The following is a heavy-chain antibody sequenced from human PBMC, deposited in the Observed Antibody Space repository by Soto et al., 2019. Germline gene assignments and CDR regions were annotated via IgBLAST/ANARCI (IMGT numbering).Heavy chain of an antibody. Sequence: QVTLKESGPVLVNPTETLTLTCTVSGFSLSNARMGVSWIRQPPGKALEWLAHIFSNDEKSYSTSLKSRLTISQDTSKSQVVLTMTNMDPVDTATYYCARTRASSGWYSNGYFDYWGQGTLVTVSS. CDR1: GFSLSNARMG. CDR3: ARTRASSGWYSNGYFDY. D-gene: IGHD6-19*01. CDR2: IFSNDEK. V-gene: IGHV2-26*01. J-gene: IGHJ4*02.